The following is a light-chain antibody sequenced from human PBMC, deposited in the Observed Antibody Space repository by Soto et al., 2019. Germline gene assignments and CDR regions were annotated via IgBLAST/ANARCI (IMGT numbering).Light chain of an antibody. CDR2: GAS. J-gene: IGKJ1*01. CDR1: HSLSMND. V-gene: IGKV3-20*01. CDR3: QQFGSSPPWT. Sequence: EVVLTQSPGTLSLSPGDRATLSCRSSHSLSMNDLSRYQQYPGQAPRLLIFGASSRATGIPDRFSGSGSGTDFPLTISSLEPEDFAVYFCQQFGSSPPWTFAQGTKVDI.